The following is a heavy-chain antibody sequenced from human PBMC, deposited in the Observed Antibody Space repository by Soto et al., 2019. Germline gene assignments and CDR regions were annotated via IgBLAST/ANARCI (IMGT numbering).Heavy chain of an antibody. CDR1: GGTFSSYA. J-gene: IGHJ4*02. CDR2: IITIFGTA. D-gene: IGHD6-13*01. V-gene: IGHV1-69*06. CDR3: ARARAPYSSSWYAYFDS. Sequence: QVQLVQSGAEVTKPGSSVKVSCKASGGTFSSYAISWVRQAPGQGLEWMGGIITIFGTANYAQKFQCRVTITADKYTSTAYMELSSLRSEDTDVYYCARARAPYSSSWYAYFDSWGQGTLVTVSS.